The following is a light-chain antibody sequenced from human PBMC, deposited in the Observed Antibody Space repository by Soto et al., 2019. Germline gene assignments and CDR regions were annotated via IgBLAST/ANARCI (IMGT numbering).Light chain of an antibody. J-gene: IGKJ5*01. CDR3: QKYGSSPPIT. CDR1: QSVSSSY. Sequence: EILLTQSPSTLSLSPGERATLSCRASQSVSSSYLAWYQQKPGQAPRLLIYGASGRATGIPDRFSGSGSGTDFTLTISRLEPEDFAVYYCQKYGSSPPITFGQGTRLEIK. V-gene: IGKV3-20*01. CDR2: GAS.